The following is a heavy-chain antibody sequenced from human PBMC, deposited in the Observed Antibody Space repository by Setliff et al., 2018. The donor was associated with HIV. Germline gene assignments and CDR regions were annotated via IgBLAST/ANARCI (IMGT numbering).Heavy chain of an antibody. CDR1: GGSVSSGSYY. CDR2: IYYSGST. J-gene: IGHJ6*03. CDR3: ARGDYYSYYMDV. Sequence: SETLSLTCPVSGGSVSSGSYYWSWIRQPPGKGLEWIGYIYYSGSTIYNPSLKSRVTISVDTSKNQFSLKLSSVTAADTAVYYCARGDYYSYYMDVWGKGTTVTVSS. V-gene: IGHV4-61*01.